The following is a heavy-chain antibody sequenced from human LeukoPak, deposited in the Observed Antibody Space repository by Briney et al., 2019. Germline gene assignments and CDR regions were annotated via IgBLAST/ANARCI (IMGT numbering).Heavy chain of an antibody. CDR3: ARASTTGTTVAFDI. CDR1: GGSFSGYY. J-gene: IGHJ3*02. Sequence: SETLSLTCAVYGGSFSGYYWSWLRQPPGKGLEGIGEINHSGSNNYNPSLKSRVTISVDTSKNQFSLKLSSVPAADTAVYYCARASTTGTTVAFDIWGQGTRVTGSS. V-gene: IGHV4-34*01. CDR2: INHSGSN. D-gene: IGHD1-1*01.